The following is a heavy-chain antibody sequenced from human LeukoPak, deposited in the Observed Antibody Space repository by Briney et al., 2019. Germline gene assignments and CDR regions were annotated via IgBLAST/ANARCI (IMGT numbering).Heavy chain of an antibody. CDR1: GGSLSSSSYY. V-gene: IGHV4-39*01. CDR2: IYYSGST. Sequence: PSETLSLTCTVSGGSLSSSSYYWGWIRQPPGKGLEWIGSIYYSGSTYYNPSLESRVTISVDTSKNQFSLKLSSVTAADTAVYYCARRYYAHFDYWGQGTLVTVSS. D-gene: IGHD3-22*01. CDR3: ARRYYAHFDY. J-gene: IGHJ4*02.